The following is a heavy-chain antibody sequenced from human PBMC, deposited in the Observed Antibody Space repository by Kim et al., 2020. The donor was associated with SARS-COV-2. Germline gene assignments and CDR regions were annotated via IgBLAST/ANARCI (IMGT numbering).Heavy chain of an antibody. CDR1: GYTFTSYA. J-gene: IGHJ6*02. Sequence: ASVKVSCKASGYTFTSYAMHWVRQAPGQRLEWMGWINAGNGNTKYSQKFQGRVTITRDTSASTAYMELSSLRSEDTAVYYCARDPDLIYCSGGSCYWAGHGGMDVWGQGTTVTVSS. D-gene: IGHD2-15*01. CDR2: INAGNGNT. CDR3: ARDPDLIYCSGGSCYWAGHGGMDV. V-gene: IGHV1-3*01.